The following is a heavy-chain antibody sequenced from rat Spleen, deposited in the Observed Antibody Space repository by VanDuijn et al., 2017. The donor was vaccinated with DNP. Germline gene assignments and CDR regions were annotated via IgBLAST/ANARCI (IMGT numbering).Heavy chain of an antibody. J-gene: IGHJ2*01. V-gene: IGHV5S23*01. D-gene: IGHD1-12*03. CDR1: GLTFTNYD. CDR3: TRHEYYDGSFDY. Sequence: EVQLVASGGGLVQPGRSLQLSCAAPGLTFTNYDMAWVRRAPTEGLEWVASINTSGGNTYYRDSVKGRFTVSRDNAKSTLYLHMDSLRSEDTATYYCTRHEYYDGSFDYWGQGVMVTVSS. CDR2: INTSGGNT.